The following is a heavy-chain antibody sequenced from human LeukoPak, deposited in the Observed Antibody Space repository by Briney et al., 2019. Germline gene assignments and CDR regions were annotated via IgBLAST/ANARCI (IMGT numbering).Heavy chain of an antibody. CDR3: AKGGLRSVFDY. CDR1: GFTFSGYA. CDR2: ISGSGGST. V-gene: IGHV3-23*01. Sequence: GRSLRLSCAASGFTFSGYAMTWVRQAPGKRLECVSAISGSGGSTYYADSVKGRFTISRDNSNNTLSLQMNSLRADDTAVYYCAKGGLRSVFDYWGQGTLVTVSS. D-gene: IGHD2-15*01. J-gene: IGHJ4*02.